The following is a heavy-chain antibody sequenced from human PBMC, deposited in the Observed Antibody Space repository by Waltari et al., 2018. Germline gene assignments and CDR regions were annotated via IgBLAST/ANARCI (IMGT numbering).Heavy chain of an antibody. D-gene: IGHD2-2*01. V-gene: IGHV6-1*01. J-gene: IGHJ4*02. Sequence: QVQLQQSGPGLVKPSQTLSLTCAISGDSVSSNSAAWNWIRQSPSRGLEWLGRTYYRSKWYNDYAVSVKSGITINPDTSKNQFSLQLNSVTPEDTAVYEGGRKWDIVVVPAVLYFDYWGQGTLVTVSS. CDR2: TYYRSKWYN. CDR1: GDSVSSNSAA. CDR3: GRKWDIVVVPAVLYFDY.